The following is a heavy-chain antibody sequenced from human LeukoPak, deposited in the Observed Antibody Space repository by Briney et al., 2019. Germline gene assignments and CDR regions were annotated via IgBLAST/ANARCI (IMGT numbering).Heavy chain of an antibody. V-gene: IGHV4-61*01. Sequence: SETLSLTCTVSGGSINSSSYYWSWMRQPPGKGLEWIGYIYYSGSANYNPSLKSRVTISVDTSKNQFSLKLSSVTAADTAVYYCARATKRQLLGAFDIWGQGTMVTVSS. CDR3: ARATKRQLLGAFDI. CDR2: IYYSGSA. D-gene: IGHD1-1*01. CDR1: GGSINSSSYY. J-gene: IGHJ3*02.